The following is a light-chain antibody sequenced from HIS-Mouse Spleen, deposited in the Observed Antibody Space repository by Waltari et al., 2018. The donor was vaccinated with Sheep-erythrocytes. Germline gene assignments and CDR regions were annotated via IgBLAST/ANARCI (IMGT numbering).Light chain of an antibody. CDR2: DAS. CDR3: QQYDNLPLT. J-gene: IGKJ4*01. CDR1: QDISNY. Sequence: DIQMTQSPSSLSASVGVIVTITCEATQDISNYLNWYPQKPGKAPNHLIYDASNVETGHQSRFSAGGSGTEFTFTISSLQPEDIAPYYCQQYDNLPLTFGGGTKVEIK. V-gene: IGKV1-33*01.